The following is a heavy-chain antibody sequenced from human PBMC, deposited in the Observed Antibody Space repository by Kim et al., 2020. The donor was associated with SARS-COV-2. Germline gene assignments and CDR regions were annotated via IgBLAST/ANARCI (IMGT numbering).Heavy chain of an antibody. Sequence: SETLSLTCTVSGGSVSSGSYYWSWIRQPPGKGLEWIGYIYYSGSTNYNPSLKSRVTISVDTSKNQFSLKLSSVTAADTAVYYCARGGHYDILTGYWYDAFDIWGQGTMVTVSS. J-gene: IGHJ3*02. CDR2: IYYSGST. V-gene: IGHV4-61*01. D-gene: IGHD3-9*01. CDR3: ARGGHYDILTGYWYDAFDI. CDR1: GGSVSSGSYY.